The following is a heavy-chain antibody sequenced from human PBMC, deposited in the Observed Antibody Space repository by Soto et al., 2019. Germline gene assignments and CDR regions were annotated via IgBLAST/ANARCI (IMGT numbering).Heavy chain of an antibody. CDR2: ICGSGGST. CDR3: ASAAREYYYYGMDV. J-gene: IGHJ6*02. V-gene: IGHV3-23*01. CDR1: GFTFSSYA. Sequence: EVQLLESGGGLVQPGGSLRLSCAASGFTFSSYAMSWVRQAPGKGLEWVSAICGSGGSTYYADSVKGRFTISRDNSKNTLYLQMNSLRAEDTAVYYCASAAREYYYYGMDVWGQGTTVTVSS.